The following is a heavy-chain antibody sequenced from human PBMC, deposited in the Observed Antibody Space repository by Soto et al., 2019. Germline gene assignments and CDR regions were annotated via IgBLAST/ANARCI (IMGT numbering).Heavy chain of an antibody. CDR3: ARVAAAGKYYYYYYGMDV. D-gene: IGHD6-13*01. J-gene: IGHJ6*02. Sequence: SETLSLTCAVYGGSFSGYYWSWIRQPPGKGLEWIGEINHSGSTNYNPSLKSRVTISVDTSKNQFSLKLSSVTAADTAVYYCARVAAAGKYYYYYYGMDVWGQGTTATVPS. V-gene: IGHV4-34*01. CDR1: GGSFSGYY. CDR2: INHSGST.